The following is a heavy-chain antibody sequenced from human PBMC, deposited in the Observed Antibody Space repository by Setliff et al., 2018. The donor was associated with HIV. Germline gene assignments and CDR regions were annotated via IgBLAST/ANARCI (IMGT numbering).Heavy chain of an antibody. CDR3: ARDSGQSFPTAFDI. V-gene: IGHV4-34*01. J-gene: IGHJ3*02. CDR2: INHSGST. CDR1: GGSFSGYY. D-gene: IGHD1-26*01. Sequence: KPSETLSLTCAVYGGSFSGYYWSWIRQPPGKGLEWIGEINHSGSTNYNPSLKSRVTISVDTSKNQFSLKLSSVTAADTAVYYCARDSGQSFPTAFDIWGQGTMVT.